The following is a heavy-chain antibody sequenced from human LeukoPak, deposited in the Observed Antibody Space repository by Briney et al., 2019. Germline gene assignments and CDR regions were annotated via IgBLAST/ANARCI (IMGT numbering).Heavy chain of an antibody. V-gene: IGHV4-59*08. Sequence: PSETLSLTCTVSGGSISSYYWSWIRQPPGKGLEWIGDIYYSGSTNYNPSLKSRVTISVDTSKNQFSLRLSSVTAVDTAVYYSARLASGSYGPLTPFDYWGQGTLVTVSS. D-gene: IGHD1-26*01. J-gene: IGHJ4*02. CDR1: GGSISSYY. CDR2: IYYSGST. CDR3: ARLASGSYGPLTPFDY.